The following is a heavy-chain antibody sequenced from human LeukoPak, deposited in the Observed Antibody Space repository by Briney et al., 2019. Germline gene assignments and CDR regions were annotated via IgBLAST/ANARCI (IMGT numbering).Heavy chain of an antibody. CDR3: ARTAGDSSGWYDGDY. Sequence: PGGSLRLSCAASGFTFSSYEMNWVRQAPGKGREGVAYITRSGSTIYYDDSVKGRFTISRDNAKNSLYLQMHSLRAAATAVYYCARTAGDSSGWYDGDYWGPGTLVTVSS. V-gene: IGHV3-48*03. J-gene: IGHJ4*02. CDR2: ITRSGSTI. D-gene: IGHD6-13*01. CDR1: GFTFSSYE.